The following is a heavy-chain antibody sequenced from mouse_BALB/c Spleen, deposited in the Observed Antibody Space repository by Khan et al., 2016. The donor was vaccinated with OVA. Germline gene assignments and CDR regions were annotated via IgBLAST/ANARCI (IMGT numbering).Heavy chain of an antibody. CDR2: ISYSGST. D-gene: IGHD1-2*01. CDR3: ARTARIKY. Sequence: EVQLQESGPGLVKPSQSLSLTCTVTGYSITSGYGWNWIRQFPGNQLEWMGYISYSGSTNYNPSLNSRISINRDTSKNQFFMQLNSVTTEDTATYSCARTARIKYWGQGTTLTVSS. CDR1: GYSITSGYG. V-gene: IGHV3-2*02. J-gene: IGHJ2*01.